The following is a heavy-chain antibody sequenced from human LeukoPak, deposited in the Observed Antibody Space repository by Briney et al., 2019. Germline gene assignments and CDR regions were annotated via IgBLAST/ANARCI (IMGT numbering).Heavy chain of an antibody. Sequence: ASVKVSCKASGYTFTVYYMHWARQAPGQGLEWMGWINPNSGGTSYAQQLQGRVTMTRDTSISAAYMELSSLRSDDTAVYYCAREIDCSTTSCSLDYWGQGTLVTVSS. CDR2: INPNSGGT. V-gene: IGHV1-2*02. D-gene: IGHD2-2*01. CDR3: AREIDCSTTSCSLDY. J-gene: IGHJ4*02. CDR1: GYTFTVYY.